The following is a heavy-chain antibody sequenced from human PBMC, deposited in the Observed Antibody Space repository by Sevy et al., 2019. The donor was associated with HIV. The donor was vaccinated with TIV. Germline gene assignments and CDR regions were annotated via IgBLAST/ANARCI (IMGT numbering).Heavy chain of an antibody. CDR3: AKDPYYYDSRNPRRRNYYYYYMDV. CDR1: GFTFSSYA. Sequence: GGSLRLSCAASGFTFSSYAMSWVRQAPGKGLEWVSAISGSGGSTYYADSVKGRFTISRDNSKNTLYLQMNSLRAADTAVYYCAKDPYYYDSRNPRRRNYYYYYMDVWGKGTTVTVSS. CDR2: ISGSGGST. V-gene: IGHV3-23*01. J-gene: IGHJ6*03. D-gene: IGHD3-22*01.